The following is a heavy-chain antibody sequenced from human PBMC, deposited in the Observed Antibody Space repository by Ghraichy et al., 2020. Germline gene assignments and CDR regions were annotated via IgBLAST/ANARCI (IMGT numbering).Heavy chain of an antibody. CDR1: GYTFTAYG. J-gene: IGHJ5*02. Sequence: ASVKVSCKASGYTFTAYGISWVRQAPGQGLEWMGWISAYNGNTHYAQRLQGRVTMTTDTSTSTAYMELRSLTSDDTAVYYCARDHTQTIFPPFDPWGQGTLVTVSS. CDR2: ISAYNGNT. CDR3: ARDHTQTIFPPFDP. D-gene: IGHD3-9*01. V-gene: IGHV1-18*04.